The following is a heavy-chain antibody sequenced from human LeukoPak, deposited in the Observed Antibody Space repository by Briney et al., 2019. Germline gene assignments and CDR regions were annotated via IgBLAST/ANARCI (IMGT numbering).Heavy chain of an antibody. CDR1: GGSISSSSYY. CDR2: IYYSGST. V-gene: IGHV4-39*01. D-gene: IGHD3-10*01. Sequence: SETLSLTCTVSGGSISSSSYYWGWIRQPPGKGLEWIGSIYYSGSTYYNPSLKSRVTISVDTSKNQFSLKLSSVTAADTAVYYCARQRGYNPYYYGSGSYGGNPFDYWGQGTLVTVSS. J-gene: IGHJ4*02. CDR3: ARQRGYNPYYYGSGSYGGNPFDY.